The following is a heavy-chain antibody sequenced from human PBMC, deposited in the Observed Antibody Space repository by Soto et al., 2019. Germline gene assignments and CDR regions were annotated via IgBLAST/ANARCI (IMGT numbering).Heavy chain of an antibody. CDR1: GFTFSTYG. CDR2: IWHDGSNT. Sequence: QVRLVEFGGGVVQPGNSLRLSCAASGFTFSTYGMHWVRQAPGKGLEWVAHIWHDGSNTYYIDSVKGRFTISRDNSKNTLYRQMNSLRAEDTAVYYCATEIDWLHAFDFWGQGTMVTVSS. CDR3: ATEIDWLHAFDF. D-gene: IGHD3-9*01. V-gene: IGHV3-33*01. J-gene: IGHJ3*01.